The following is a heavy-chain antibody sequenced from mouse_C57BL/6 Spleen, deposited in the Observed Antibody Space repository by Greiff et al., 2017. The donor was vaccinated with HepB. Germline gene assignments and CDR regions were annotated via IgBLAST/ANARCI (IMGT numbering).Heavy chain of an antibody. CDR3: ARTHYYGSSYWYFDV. Sequence: VKLVESGAELVRPGASVKLSCKASGYTFTDYYINWVKQRPGQGLEWIARIYPGSGNTYYNEKFKGKATLTAEKSSSTAYMQLSSLISEDSAVYGGARTHYYGSSYWYFDVWGTGTTVTVSS. CDR2: IYPGSGNT. V-gene: IGHV1-76*01. J-gene: IGHJ1*03. D-gene: IGHD1-1*01. CDR1: GYTFTDYY.